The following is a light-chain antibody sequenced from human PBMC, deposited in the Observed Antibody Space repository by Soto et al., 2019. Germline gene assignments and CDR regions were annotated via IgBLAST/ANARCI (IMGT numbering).Light chain of an antibody. J-gene: IGLJ1*01. CDR3: SSYTSSSTLLYV. Sequence: QSVLTQPASVSGSPGQSITISCTGTNKDIGGYNYVSWYQQHPGKAPKLMIYDVSNRPSGVSNRFSGSKSGNTASLTISGLQAEDEADYYCSSYTSSSTLLYVFGTGTKVTVL. CDR2: DVS. V-gene: IGLV2-14*01. CDR1: NKDIGGYNY.